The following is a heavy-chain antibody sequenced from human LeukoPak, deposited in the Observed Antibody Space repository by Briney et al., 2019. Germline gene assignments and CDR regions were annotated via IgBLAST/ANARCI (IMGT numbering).Heavy chain of an antibody. CDR2: ISSSGSTI. J-gene: IGHJ4*02. V-gene: IGHV3-11*01. Sequence: GGSLRLSCAASGFTFSDYYMSWIRQAPGKGLEWVSYISSSGSTIYYADSVKGRFTISRDNAKNSLYLQMNSLRAEDTAVYYCASLVFRGYSLRYFDWLTNGGDYWGQGTLVTVSS. CDR3: ASLVFRGYSLRYFDWLTNGGDY. D-gene: IGHD3-9*01. CDR1: GFTFSDYY.